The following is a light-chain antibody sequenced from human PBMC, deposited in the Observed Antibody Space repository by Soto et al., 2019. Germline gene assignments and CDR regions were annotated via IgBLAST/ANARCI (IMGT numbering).Light chain of an antibody. J-gene: IGKJ1*01. Sequence: DLVMTQTPLSSPVTLGQPASISCRSSQSLVHSDGNTYLSWLQQRPGQPPRLLIYKISNRFSGXXXXXXXXXXXXXXXXXXXRVEAEDVGVYYCMQATQFPWTFGQGTKVEIK. CDR1: QSLVHSDGNTY. CDR2: KIS. CDR3: MQATQFPWT. V-gene: IGKV2-24*01.